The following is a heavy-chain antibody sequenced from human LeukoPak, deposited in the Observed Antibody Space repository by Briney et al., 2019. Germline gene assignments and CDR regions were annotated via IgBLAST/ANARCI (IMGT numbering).Heavy chain of an antibody. CDR2: VSSVSGSAGSA. Sequence: GGSLRLSCAASGFTFSSYAMSWVRQAPGKGLEWVSSVSSVSGSAGSAYYADSVKGRFTISRDNSKNTLYLQMNSLRAEDTAVYYCAKSSRDGYNDDSWGQGTLVTVSS. D-gene: IGHD5-24*01. V-gene: IGHV3-23*01. CDR1: GFTFSSYA. CDR3: AKSSRDGYNDDS. J-gene: IGHJ5*01.